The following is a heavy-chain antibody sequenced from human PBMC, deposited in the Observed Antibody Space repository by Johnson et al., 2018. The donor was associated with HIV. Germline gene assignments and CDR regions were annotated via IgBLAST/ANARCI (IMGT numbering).Heavy chain of an antibody. CDR1: GFTFDDYG. V-gene: IGHV3-20*04. CDR3: ARGKGAAVGLDAFDI. CDR2: INWNGGST. Sequence: EQLVESGGGVVRRGGSLRLSCAASGFTFDDYGMSWVRQAPGKGLEWVSGINWNGGSTGYVDSMKGRFTISRDNARNSLYLQMNSLRAEDTALYYCARGKGAAVGLDAFDIWGQGTMVTVSS. D-gene: IGHD6-13*01. J-gene: IGHJ3*02.